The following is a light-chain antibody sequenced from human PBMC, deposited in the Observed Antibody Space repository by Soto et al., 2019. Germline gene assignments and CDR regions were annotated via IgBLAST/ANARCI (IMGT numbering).Light chain of an antibody. CDR2: EGS. V-gene: IGLV2-23*01. CDR1: SSDVGSYNL. J-gene: IGLJ2*01. CDR3: CSYAGSSTVV. Sequence: QSALTQPASVSRSPGQSITISCTGTSSDVGSYNLVSGYQQHPGKAPKLMIYEGSKRPSGVSNRFSGSKSGNTASLTISGLQAEDEADYYCCSYAGSSTVVFGGGTKLTVL.